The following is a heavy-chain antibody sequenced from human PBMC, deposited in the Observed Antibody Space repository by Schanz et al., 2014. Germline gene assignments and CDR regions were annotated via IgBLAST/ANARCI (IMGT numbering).Heavy chain of an antibody. CDR3: VRERTNYGGNSYFFVH. CDR1: GFSFTTYA. J-gene: IGHJ4*02. CDR2: ISSGGGST. Sequence: EVQLLESGGGLVQPGGSLRLSCASSGFSFTTYAMSWVRQAPGKGLEWVSSISSGGGSTYYADSVKGRFTVSRDNAKNSVYLQMNGLRVEDTAVYYCVRERTNYGGNSYFFVHWGQGTLVTVSS. V-gene: IGHV3-23*01. D-gene: IGHD2-21*02.